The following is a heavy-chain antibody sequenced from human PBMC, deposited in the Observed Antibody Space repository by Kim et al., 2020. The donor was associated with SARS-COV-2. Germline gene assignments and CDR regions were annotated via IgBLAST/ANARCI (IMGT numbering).Heavy chain of an antibody. CDR3: ARTVVTPSCLDY. D-gene: IGHD2-21*02. J-gene: IGHJ4*02. Sequence: NYAQKFQGRVPITADKSTSTAYMELSSLRSEDTAVYYCARTVVTPSCLDYWGQGTLVTVSS. V-gene: IGHV1-69*02.